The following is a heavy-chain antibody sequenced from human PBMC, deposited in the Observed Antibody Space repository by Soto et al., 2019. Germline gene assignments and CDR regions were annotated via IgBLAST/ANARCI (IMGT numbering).Heavy chain of an antibody. CDR2: IYYSGST. CDR3: ARHVRELRRYFDY. CDR1: GGSISSSIYY. V-gene: IGHV4-39*01. J-gene: IGHJ4*02. Sequence: SETLSLTCTVSGGSISSSIYYWGWIRHPPGKGLEWIGSIYYSGSTYYNPSLKSRVTISVDTSKNQFSLKLSSVTAADTAVYYRARHVRELRRYFDYWGEGTMIAVSS. D-gene: IGHD1-26*01.